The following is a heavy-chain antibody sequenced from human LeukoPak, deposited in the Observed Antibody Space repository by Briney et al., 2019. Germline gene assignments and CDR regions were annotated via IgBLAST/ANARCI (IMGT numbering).Heavy chain of an antibody. CDR3: ATIGTGDYRDDS. J-gene: IGHJ5*01. Sequence: GGSLRLSCAASGFTFSSYAMSWVRQAPGKGLEWVSVIYSGNTIHYADSVKGRFTISRDNSRNTVYLQMNSLRAEDTALYYCATIGTGDYRDDSWGQGTLVTVSS. CDR2: IYSGNTI. D-gene: IGHD3/OR15-3a*01. V-gene: IGHV3-66*01. CDR1: GFTFSSYA.